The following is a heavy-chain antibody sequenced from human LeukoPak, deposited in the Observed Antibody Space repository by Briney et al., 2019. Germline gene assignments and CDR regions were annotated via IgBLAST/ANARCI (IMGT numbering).Heavy chain of an antibody. CDR1: GGTFSSYA. J-gene: IGHJ4*02. CDR2: SIPILGIA. CDR3: ARGAEMATIFGGSDVY. D-gene: IGHD3-3*01. Sequence: GASVKVSCKASGGTFSSYAISWVRQAPGQGLEWMGRSIPILGIANYAQKFQGRVTITADKSTSTAYMELSSLRSEDTAVYYCARGAEMATIFGGSDVYWGQGTLVTVSS. V-gene: IGHV1-69*04.